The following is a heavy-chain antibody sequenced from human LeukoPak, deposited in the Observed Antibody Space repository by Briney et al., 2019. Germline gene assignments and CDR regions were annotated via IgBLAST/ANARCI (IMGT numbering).Heavy chain of an antibody. CDR3: AREGVGELGPYYFDY. CDR2: IYTSGST. Sequence: SETLSLTCTVSGGSISSYYWSWIRQPAGKGLEWIGRIYTSGSTNYNPSLKSRVTMSVDTSKNQFSLKLSSVTAADTAAYYCAREGVGELGPYYFDYWGQGTLVTVSS. V-gene: IGHV4-4*07. J-gene: IGHJ4*02. CDR1: GGSISSYY. D-gene: IGHD3-10*01.